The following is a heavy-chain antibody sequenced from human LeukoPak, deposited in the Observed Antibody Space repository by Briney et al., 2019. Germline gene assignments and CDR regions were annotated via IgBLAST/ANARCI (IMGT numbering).Heavy chain of an antibody. V-gene: IGHV3-23*01. CDR3: AKGDLITYYYDSSGYLFDY. J-gene: IGHJ4*02. CDR2: ISGSGGST. D-gene: IGHD3-22*01. CDR1: GFTFSGSA. Sequence: PGGSLRLSCAASGFTFSGSAMHWVRQAFGKGLEWVSAISGSGGSTYYADSVKGRFTISRDNSKNTLYLQMNSLRAEDTAVYYCAKGDLITYYYDSSGYLFDYWGQGTLVTVSS.